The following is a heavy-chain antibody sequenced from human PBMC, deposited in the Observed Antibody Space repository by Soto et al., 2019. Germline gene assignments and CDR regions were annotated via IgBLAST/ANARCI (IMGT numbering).Heavy chain of an antibody. J-gene: IGHJ4*02. D-gene: IGHD6-19*01. Sequence: QVQLVQSGAEVKKPGSSVKVSCKASGGTFSSYAISWVRQAPGQGLEWMGGIIPIFGTANYGQKFQGRVTLTADASTITAYVELSSLRSEDTAVYYCARDREGYSSIFYFDYWGQGTLVTVSS. V-gene: IGHV1-69*01. CDR2: IIPIFGTA. CDR1: GGTFSSYA. CDR3: ARDREGYSSIFYFDY.